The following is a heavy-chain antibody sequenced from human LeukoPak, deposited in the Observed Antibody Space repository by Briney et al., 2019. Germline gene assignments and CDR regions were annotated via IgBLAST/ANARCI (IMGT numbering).Heavy chain of an antibody. Sequence: GGSLRLSRAASGLTFSAYSMTWVRQAPGKGLEWLSYISSSSMTVYYADSVKGRFTISRDNTKNTLYLQMNSLRAEDTAVYYCAKDGGSDPDAFDIWGQGTMVTVSS. CDR3: AKDGGSDPDAFDI. CDR1: GLTFSAYS. CDR2: ISSSSMTV. D-gene: IGHD2-15*01. V-gene: IGHV3-48*01. J-gene: IGHJ3*02.